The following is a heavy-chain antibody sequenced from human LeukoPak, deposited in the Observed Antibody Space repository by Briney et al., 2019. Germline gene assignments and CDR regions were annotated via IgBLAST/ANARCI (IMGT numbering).Heavy chain of an antibody. Sequence: GGSLRLSCAASGFTFSSYWMHWVRQAPGKGLVWVSRIYSDGSSTNYADSVKGRFTISKDNAKNTVYLQMNSLRAEDTAVYYCVSFYETYWGRGTLVTVSS. CDR3: VSFYETY. CDR1: GFTFSSYW. J-gene: IGHJ4*02. CDR2: IYSDGSST. V-gene: IGHV3-74*01. D-gene: IGHD2/OR15-2a*01.